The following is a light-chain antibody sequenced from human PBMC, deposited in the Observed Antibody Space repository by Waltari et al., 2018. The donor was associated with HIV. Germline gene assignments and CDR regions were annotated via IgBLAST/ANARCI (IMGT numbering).Light chain of an antibody. CDR1: SGSIASNY. J-gene: IGLJ2*01. CDR3: QSYDSSIVV. CDR2: EDN. Sequence: NFMLTQPHSVSESPGKTVTISCTRSSGSIASNYVQWYQQRPGSAPTTVIYEDNQSPSGVPSRFSGSIDSSSNSASLTISGLKTEDAADYYCQSYDSSIVVFGGGTKLTVL. V-gene: IGLV6-57*04.